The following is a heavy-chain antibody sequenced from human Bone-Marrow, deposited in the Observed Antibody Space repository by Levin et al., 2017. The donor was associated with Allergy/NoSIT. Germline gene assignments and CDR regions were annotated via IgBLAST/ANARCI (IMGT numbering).Heavy chain of an antibody. CDR1: GGSISSSSYY. Sequence: SQTLSLTCTVSGGSISSSSYYWGWIRQPPGKGLEWIGSIYYSGSTYYNPSLKSRVTISVDTSKNQFSLKLSSVTAADTAVYYCARHLDDYGGNPGAFDIWGQGTMVTVSS. J-gene: IGHJ3*02. V-gene: IGHV4-39*01. D-gene: IGHD4-23*01. CDR2: IYYSGST. CDR3: ARHLDDYGGNPGAFDI.